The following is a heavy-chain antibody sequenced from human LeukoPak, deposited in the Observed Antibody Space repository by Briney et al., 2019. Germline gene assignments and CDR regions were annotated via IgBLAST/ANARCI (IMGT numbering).Heavy chain of an antibody. V-gene: IGHV4-4*07. CDR1: GGSISSYY. Sequence: PSETLSLTCIVSGGSISSYYWSWIRQPAGKGLEWIGRMYNNGGTNYNPSLKSRVTMSVDTSKNQFSLKLTSVTAADTAVYYCARHRFASPLDSWGQGTLVTVSS. CDR3: ARHRFASPLDS. J-gene: IGHJ4*02. D-gene: IGHD2-21*01. CDR2: MYNNGGT.